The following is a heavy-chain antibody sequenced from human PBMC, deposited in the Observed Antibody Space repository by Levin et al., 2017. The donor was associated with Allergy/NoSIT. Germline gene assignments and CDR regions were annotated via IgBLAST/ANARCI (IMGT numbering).Heavy chain of an antibody. CDR2: ITTSNTYI. Sequence: ESLKISCAASGFALSSYTMNWVRQAPGKGLEWISSITTSNTYIKYVDSVKGRFTISRDNAENSLFLQMSGLRADDTAVYYCTRDSDPDAFDIWGQGTMVFVSS. CDR3: TRDSDPDAFDI. V-gene: IGHV3-21*01. J-gene: IGHJ3*02. CDR1: GFALSSYT.